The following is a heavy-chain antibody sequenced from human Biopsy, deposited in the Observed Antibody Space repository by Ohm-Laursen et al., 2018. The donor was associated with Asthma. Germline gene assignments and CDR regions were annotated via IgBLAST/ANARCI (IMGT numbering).Heavy chain of an antibody. CDR1: GYTFINND. CDR3: ARGSKIGRPRLVLNWVRTDYYYSLDV. CDR2: MNPNSGNT. J-gene: IGHJ6*02. Sequence: VASVKVSCKASGYTFINNDINWVRQAAGQGLEWMGWMNPNSGNTGYAQKFHGRVTMTRDTSINTVYMELSSLRSDDTAVYYCARGSKIGRPRLVLNWVRTDYYYSLDVWGQGTTVTVSS. V-gene: IGHV1-8*01. D-gene: IGHD7-27*01.